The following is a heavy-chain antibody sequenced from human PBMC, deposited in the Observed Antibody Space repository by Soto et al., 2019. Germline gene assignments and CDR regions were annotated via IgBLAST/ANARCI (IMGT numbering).Heavy chain of an antibody. D-gene: IGHD3-10*01. J-gene: IGHJ4*02. Sequence: QVQLQESGPGLVKPSETLSLTCTVSGGSINSYYWSWIRQPPGKGLEWIGYISDSGSTKYNPSLKSRVTISVDTSKNQFSLKLTSVTAADTAVYYCARDPWQEGSGSDNWGQGTLVTVSS. CDR3: ARDPWQEGSGSDN. CDR2: ISDSGST. V-gene: IGHV4-59*01. CDR1: GGSINSYY.